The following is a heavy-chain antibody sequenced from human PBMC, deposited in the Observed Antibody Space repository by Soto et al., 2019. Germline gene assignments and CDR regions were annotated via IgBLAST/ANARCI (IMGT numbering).Heavy chain of an antibody. Sequence: GGSLRLSCAASGFTFSSYAMHWVRQAPGKGLEWVAVISYDGSNKYYADSVKGRFTISRDNSKNTLYLQMNSLRAEDTAVYYCAREREWDYGDYEDYYYGMDVWGQGTTVTV. CDR2: ISYDGSNK. D-gene: IGHD4-17*01. V-gene: IGHV3-30-3*01. CDR1: GFTFSSYA. J-gene: IGHJ6*02. CDR3: AREREWDYGDYEDYYYGMDV.